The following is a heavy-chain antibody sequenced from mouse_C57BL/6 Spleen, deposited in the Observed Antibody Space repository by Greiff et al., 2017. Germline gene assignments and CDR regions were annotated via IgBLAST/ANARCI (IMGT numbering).Heavy chain of an antibody. J-gene: IGHJ4*01. V-gene: IGHV10-1*01. Sequence: EVKLMESGGGLVQPKGSLKLSCAASGFSFNTYAMNWVRQAPGKGLEWVARIRSKSNNYATYYADSVKARFTISRDDSESMLYLQMNNLKTEDTAMYYCVRSYYAMDYWGQGTSVTVSS. CDR2: IRSKSNNYAT. CDR3: VRSYYAMDY. CDR1: GFSFNTYA.